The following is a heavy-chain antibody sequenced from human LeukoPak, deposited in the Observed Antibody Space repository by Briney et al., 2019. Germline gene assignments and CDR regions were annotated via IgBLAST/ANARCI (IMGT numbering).Heavy chain of an antibody. Sequence: GGSLRLSCAASGFTFSGSAMHWVRQASGKGLEWVGRIRSKANSYATAYAASVKGRFTISRDDSKNTAYLQMNSLKTEDTAVYYCTRSTPYYYDSSGYYQNFVYWGQGTLVTVSS. V-gene: IGHV3-73*01. D-gene: IGHD3-22*01. CDR1: GFTFSGSA. J-gene: IGHJ4*02. CDR2: IRSKANSYAT. CDR3: TRSTPYYYDSSGYYQNFVY.